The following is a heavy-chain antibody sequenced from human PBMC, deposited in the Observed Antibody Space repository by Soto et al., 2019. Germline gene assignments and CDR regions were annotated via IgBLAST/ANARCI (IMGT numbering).Heavy chain of an antibody. V-gene: IGHV3-33*01. CDR3: ARDMLVYSSGWYVMLDY. D-gene: IGHD6-19*01. CDR1: GFTFSSYG. J-gene: IGHJ4*02. Sequence: GGSLRLSCAASGFTFSSYGMHWVRQAPGKGLEWVAVIWYDGSNKYYADSVKGRFTISRDNSKNTLYLQMNSLRAEDTAVYYCARDMLVYSSGWYVMLDYWGQGTLVTVSS. CDR2: IWYDGSNK.